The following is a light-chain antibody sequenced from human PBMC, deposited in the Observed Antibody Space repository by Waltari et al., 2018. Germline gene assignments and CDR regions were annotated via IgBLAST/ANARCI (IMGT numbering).Light chain of an antibody. CDR1: DFPNPY. Sequence: SYELTQPPSAPVSPGQTARHTCSGVDFPNPYAFWYRQKPGQAPELLIYKDTERPSGIPERVSASSSGTTVTLTITGVQPEDEADYYCQSADSTNTYWVFGGGTKLTVL. J-gene: IGLJ2*01. CDR3: QSADSTNTYWV. CDR2: KDT. V-gene: IGLV3-25*03.